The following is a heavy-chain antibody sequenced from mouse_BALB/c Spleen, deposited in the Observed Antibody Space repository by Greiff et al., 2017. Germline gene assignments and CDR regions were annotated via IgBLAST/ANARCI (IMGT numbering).Heavy chain of an antibody. D-gene: IGHD1-1*01. CDR3: ARSEGDYYGSSYYYAMDY. CDR2: INPYNDGT. V-gene: IGHV1-14*01. J-gene: IGHJ4*01. CDR1: GYTFTSYV. Sequence: VQLQQSGPELVKPGASVKMSCKASGYTFTSYVMHWVKQKPGQGLEWIGYINPYNDGTKYNEKFKGKATLTSDKSSSTAYMELSSLTSEDSAVYYCARSEGDYYGSSYYYAMDYWGQGTSVTVSS.